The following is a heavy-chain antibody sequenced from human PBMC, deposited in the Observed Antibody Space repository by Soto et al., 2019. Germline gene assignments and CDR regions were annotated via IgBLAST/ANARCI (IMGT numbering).Heavy chain of an antibody. CDR2: ISSNGVGT. J-gene: IGHJ6*03. D-gene: IGHD6-6*01. CDR3: ARRARPDFYYMDV. Sequence: EVQLAESGGGLAQPGGSLRLSCAASGFTLSGYAMDWVRQAPGKGLEYVSGISSNGVGTYYANSVQGRFTISRDKAKNTVYRQRGSLRPEDMAVYYCARRARPDFYYMDVWGKGTTVTVSS. CDR1: GFTLSGYA. V-gene: IGHV3-64*01.